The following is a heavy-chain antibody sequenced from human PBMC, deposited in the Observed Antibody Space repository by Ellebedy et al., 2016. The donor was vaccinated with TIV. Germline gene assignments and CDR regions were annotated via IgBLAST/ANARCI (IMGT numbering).Heavy chain of an antibody. D-gene: IGHD6-19*01. J-gene: IGHJ4*02. Sequence: GESLKISCGTSGFTFSNDWMSWVRQAPGKGLEWVANIKQDGSEKYYVDSVKGRFSISRDNTKNSLYLQMNSLSDEYTAVYYCARDQWLGRAYYFDSWGQGTLVTVSS. CDR2: IKQDGSEK. CDR3: ARDQWLGRAYYFDS. CDR1: GFTFSNDW. V-gene: IGHV3-7*01.